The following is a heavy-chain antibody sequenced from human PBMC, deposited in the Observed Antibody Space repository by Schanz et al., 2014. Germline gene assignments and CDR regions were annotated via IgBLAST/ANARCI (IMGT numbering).Heavy chain of an antibody. CDR3: ASERGYSYGYGAFDI. D-gene: IGHD5-18*01. CDR2: IWYDGTDR. Sequence: QVQLVESGGGLVKPGGSLRLSCAASGFTFSSYWMHWVRQAPGKGLEWVAVIWYDGTDRYYADSVKGRFTISRDNSKNTLYLQMNSLRAEDTALYYCASERGYSYGYGAFDIWGQGTMVTVSS. J-gene: IGHJ3*02. V-gene: IGHV3-33*08. CDR1: GFTFSSYW.